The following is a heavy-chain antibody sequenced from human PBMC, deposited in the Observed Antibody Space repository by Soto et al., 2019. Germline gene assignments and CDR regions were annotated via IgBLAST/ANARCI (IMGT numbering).Heavy chain of an antibody. CDR1: GGSFGSSAYY. CDR3: SRRAPEGFDP. V-gene: IGHV4-39*01. CDR2: INSSGST. Sequence: PSETLSLTCTVSGGSFGSSAYYWGWIRQAPGKGLEWIGSINSSGSTFSNPSLKSRVTLSVDTSKNQFSLKLTSVTAADTALYYCSRRAPEGFDPWGQGTLVTVSS. J-gene: IGHJ5*02.